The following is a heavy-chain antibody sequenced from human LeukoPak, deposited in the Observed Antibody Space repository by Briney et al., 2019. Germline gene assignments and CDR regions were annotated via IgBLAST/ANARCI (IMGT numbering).Heavy chain of an antibody. CDR1: GYTFTSYG. Sequence: ASVKVSCKAPGYTFTSYGISWVRQAPGQGLEWMGWISAYNGNTNYAQKLQGRVTMTTDTSTSTAYMELRSLRSDDTAVYYCARDPYYDFWSGYYRGFDPWGQGTMVTVSS. J-gene: IGHJ3*01. V-gene: IGHV1-18*01. CDR2: ISAYNGNT. D-gene: IGHD3-3*01. CDR3: ARDPYYDFWSGYYRGFDP.